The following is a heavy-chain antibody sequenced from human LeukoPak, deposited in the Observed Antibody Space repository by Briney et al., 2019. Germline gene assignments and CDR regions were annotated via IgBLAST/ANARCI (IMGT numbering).Heavy chain of an antibody. Sequence: GGSLRLSCAASGFTFNTYSMNWVRQAPGKGLEWVSSISSSSSYIYYADSVKGRFTISRDNAKNSLYLQMNSLRAEDTAVYYCARDGGDCGGDCYSRYAFDIWGQGTMVTVSS. CDR3: ARDGGDCGGDCYSRYAFDI. J-gene: IGHJ3*02. CDR1: GFTFNTYS. CDR2: ISSSSSYI. D-gene: IGHD2-21*02. V-gene: IGHV3-21*01.